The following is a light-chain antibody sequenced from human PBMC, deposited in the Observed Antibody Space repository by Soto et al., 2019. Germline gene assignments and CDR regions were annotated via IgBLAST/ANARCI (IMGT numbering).Light chain of an antibody. CDR2: DVT. V-gene: IGLV2-14*03. CDR3: SSYTTGTLEGV. CDR1: SSDVGAYNH. J-gene: IGLJ1*01. Sequence: QSVLTQPASVSGSPGQSITISCTGTSSDVGAYNHVSWYQQYPGKAPKVLIYDVTNRPSGVSNRFSGSKSGNTASLTISGLQAEDEADYYRSSYTTGTLEGVFGTGTKLTVL.